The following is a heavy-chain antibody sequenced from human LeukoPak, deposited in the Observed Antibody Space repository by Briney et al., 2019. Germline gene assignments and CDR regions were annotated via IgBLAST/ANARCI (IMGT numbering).Heavy chain of an antibody. CDR2: IYTSGST. CDR3: ARQSDDVVVPAIYFGYYVDV. J-gene: IGHJ6*03. V-gene: IGHV4-61*02. CDR1: GGSISSSSYY. D-gene: IGHD2-2*01. Sequence: SETLSLTCTVSGGSISSSSYYWGWIRQPAGKGLEWIGRIYTSGSTNYNPSLKSRVTISVDTSKNQFSLKLSSVTAADTAVYYCARQSDDVVVPAIYFGYYVDVWGKGTTVTVSS.